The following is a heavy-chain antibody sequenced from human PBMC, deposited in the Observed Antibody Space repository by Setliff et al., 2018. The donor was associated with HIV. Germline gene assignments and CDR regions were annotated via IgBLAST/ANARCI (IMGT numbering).Heavy chain of an antibody. CDR3: ARGSYRSSWFRFDY. Sequence: ASVKVSCKASGGTFSSYAISWVRQAPGQGLEWMGWISGYNGNTDYAQKLQGRLTMTTDTSTSTAYMELRNLTSDDTALYYCARGSYRSSWFRFDYWGQGTLVTVSS. V-gene: IGHV1-18*01. J-gene: IGHJ4*01. D-gene: IGHD6-13*01. CDR2: ISGYNGNT. CDR1: GGTFSSYA.